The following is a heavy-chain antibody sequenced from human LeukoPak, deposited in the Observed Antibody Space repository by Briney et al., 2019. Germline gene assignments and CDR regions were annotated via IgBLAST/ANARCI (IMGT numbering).Heavy chain of an antibody. J-gene: IGHJ4*02. CDR2: ISGSGGST. Sequence: GGSLRLSCAASGFTFSSYAMSWVRQAPGKGLEWVSAISGSGGSTYYADSVKGRFTISRDNSKNTLYLQMNSLRAEDTAVYYCAKEPMTGIAAAGYYFDYWGQETLVTVSS. CDR3: AKEPMTGIAAAGYYFDY. CDR1: GFTFSSYA. V-gene: IGHV3-23*01. D-gene: IGHD6-13*01.